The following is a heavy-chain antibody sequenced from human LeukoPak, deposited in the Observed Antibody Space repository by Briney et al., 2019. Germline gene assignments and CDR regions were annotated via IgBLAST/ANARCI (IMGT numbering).Heavy chain of an antibody. D-gene: IGHD3-22*01. CDR2: IDPSDSYT. Sequence: GESLKISCKGSGYSFTSYWISWVRQVPGKGLEWMGRIDPSDSYTNYSPSFQGHVTISADKSISTAYLQWSSLKASDTAMYYCARHYYDSSGYASGDYWGQGTLVTVSS. CDR1: GYSFTSYW. CDR3: ARHYYDSSGYASGDY. J-gene: IGHJ4*02. V-gene: IGHV5-10-1*01.